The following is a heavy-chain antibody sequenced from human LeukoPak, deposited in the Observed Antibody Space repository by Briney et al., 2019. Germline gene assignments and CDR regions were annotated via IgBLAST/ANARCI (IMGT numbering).Heavy chain of an antibody. CDR1: GFTFSSYS. Sequence: GGSLRLSCAASGFTFSSYSMNWVRQAPGKGLEWVSSISSSSSYIYYADSVKGRFTISRDNAKNSLYLQMNSLRAEDTAVYYCARAKSYCTNGVCDNDYWGQGTLVTVSS. J-gene: IGHJ4*02. D-gene: IGHD2-8*01. CDR2: ISSSSSYI. V-gene: IGHV3-21*01. CDR3: ARAKSYCTNGVCDNDY.